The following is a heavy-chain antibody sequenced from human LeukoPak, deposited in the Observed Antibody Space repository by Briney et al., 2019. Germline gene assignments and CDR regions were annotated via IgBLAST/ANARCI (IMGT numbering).Heavy chain of an antibody. D-gene: IGHD3-3*01. J-gene: IGHJ5*02. CDR3: ARGRYDFWSGYYSNGWFDP. V-gene: IGHV1-8*01. CDR1: GYTFTSYD. CDR2: MNPKSGNT. Sequence: ASVKVSCKASGYTFTSYDINWVRQATGQGLEWMGWMNPKSGNTGYAQKFQGRVTMTRNTSISTAYMELSSLRSEDTAVYYCARGRYDFWSGYYSNGWFDPWGQGTLVTVSS.